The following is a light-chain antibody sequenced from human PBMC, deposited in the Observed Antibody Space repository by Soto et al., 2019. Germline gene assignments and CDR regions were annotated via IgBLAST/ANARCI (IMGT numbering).Light chain of an antibody. V-gene: IGKV3-20*01. Sequence: IVLTQSPGTLSLSPGERATLSCRASQTVSDNYLAWYQQKAGQAPRLLIYGASNRAAGIPDRFSGSGSGTDFSLTISRLEPEDFAVYYCQQYGTSPMFSLGQGTKLEIQ. CDR3: QQYGTSPMFS. CDR1: QTVSDNY. J-gene: IGKJ2*03. CDR2: GAS.